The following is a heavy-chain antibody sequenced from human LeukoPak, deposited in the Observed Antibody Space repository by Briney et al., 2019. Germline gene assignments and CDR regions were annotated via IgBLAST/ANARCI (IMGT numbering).Heavy chain of an antibody. V-gene: IGHV1-69*06. D-gene: IGHD5-12*01. Sequence: SVKVSCKASGGTFSSYAMSWVRQAPGQGLEWMGGIIPIFGTANYAQKFQGRVTITADKSTSTAYMELSGLRSEDTAVYYCARGDPSTDSGYGYWGQGTLVTVSS. CDR2: IIPIFGTA. CDR3: ARGDPSTDSGYGY. CDR1: GGTFSSYA. J-gene: IGHJ4*02.